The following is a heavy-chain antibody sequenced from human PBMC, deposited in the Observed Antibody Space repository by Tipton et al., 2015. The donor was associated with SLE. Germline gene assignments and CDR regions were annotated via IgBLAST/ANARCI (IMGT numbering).Heavy chain of an antibody. CDR1: GYTFTGYY. Sequence: QSGPEVKKPGASVKVSCKASGYTFTGYYMHWVRQAPGQGLEWMGRINPNSGGTNYAQKFQGRVTMTRDTSISTAYMELSRLRSDDTAVYYCARKGSGDRYYYYYYGMDVWGQGTTVTVSS. CDR2: INPNSGGT. D-gene: IGHD4-17*01. J-gene: IGHJ6*02. V-gene: IGHV1-2*06. CDR3: ARKGSGDRYYYYYYGMDV.